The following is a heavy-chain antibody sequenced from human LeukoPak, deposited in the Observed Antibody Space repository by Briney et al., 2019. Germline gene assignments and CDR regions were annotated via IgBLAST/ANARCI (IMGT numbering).Heavy chain of an antibody. V-gene: IGHV1-18*01. CDR2: ISGYNGNT. CDR1: GYTFTSNG. J-gene: IGHJ6*02. CDR3: ARDLGYCSGGSCYSNGIYYYGMDV. Sequence: ASVKVSCRASGYTFTSNGFSWVRQAPGQGLEWMGWISGYNGNTNYAQKLQGRVTMTTDTSTSTAYMELRSLRSDDTAVYYCARDLGYCSGGSCYSNGIYYYGMDVWGQGTTVTVSS. D-gene: IGHD2-15*01.